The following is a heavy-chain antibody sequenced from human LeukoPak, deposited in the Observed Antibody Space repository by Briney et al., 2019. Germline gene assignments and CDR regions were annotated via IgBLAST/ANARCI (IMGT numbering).Heavy chain of an antibody. V-gene: IGHV3-23*01. CDR1: GFTFSNYA. Sequence: GGSLRLSCAASGFTFSNYAMSWVRQAPGKGLEWFSAITDSGGDTFYADSVKGRFTISRDNAKNSLYLQMNSLRAEGTAVYYCARNLDYWGQGTLVTVSS. CDR3: ARNLDY. D-gene: IGHD1-14*01. J-gene: IGHJ4*02. CDR2: ITDSGGDT.